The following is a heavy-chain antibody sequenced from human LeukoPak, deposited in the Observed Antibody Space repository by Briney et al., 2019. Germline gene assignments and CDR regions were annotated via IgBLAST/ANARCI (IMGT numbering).Heavy chain of an antibody. CDR3: ARGKEMTRTSGYYSFDF. D-gene: IGHD3-9*01. CDR1: IGSLNTYF. V-gene: IGHV4-4*07. CDR2: VSDTGRA. J-gene: IGHJ4*02. Sequence: PSETLSPTCTVSIGSLNTYFWTWVRQPAGKGLEWIGRVSDTGRAYYNPSLESRVTISLDTSKNQFSLKVTSVTAADTAVYYCARGKEMTRTSGYYSFDFWGQGTLVSVSS.